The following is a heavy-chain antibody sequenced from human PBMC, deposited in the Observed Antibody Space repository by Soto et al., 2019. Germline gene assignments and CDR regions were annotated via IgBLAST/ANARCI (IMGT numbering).Heavy chain of an antibody. Sequence: QVRLVQSGAEVKKPGSSVKVSCKASGGTFSNYAITWLRLAPGQGLEWLGGIIPVFGTVNYAQKFQGRVTITADESTSTGSMEVKRMRSEDTVLYYCASDIPYTYSFGDWFDPWGQGTLVIVS. CDR2: IIPVFGTV. V-gene: IGHV1-69*01. J-gene: IGHJ5*02. CDR1: GGTFSNYA. D-gene: IGHD5-18*01. CDR3: ASDIPYTYSFGDWFDP.